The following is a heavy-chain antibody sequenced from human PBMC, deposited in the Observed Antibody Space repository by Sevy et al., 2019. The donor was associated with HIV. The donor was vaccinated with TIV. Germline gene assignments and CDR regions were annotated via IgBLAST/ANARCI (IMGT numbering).Heavy chain of an antibody. Sequence: GGSLRLSCAASGFTFSNYAMSWVRQTPGKGLEWVSAISGSADATYYTDSVKGRLTTTRDNSQNTVYLQMNSLRADDTAVYYCLKEVSQYSYSDYWGQGTLVTVSS. D-gene: IGHD5-18*01. CDR3: LKEVSQYSYSDY. J-gene: IGHJ4*02. V-gene: IGHV3-23*01. CDR1: GFTFSNYA. CDR2: ISGSADAT.